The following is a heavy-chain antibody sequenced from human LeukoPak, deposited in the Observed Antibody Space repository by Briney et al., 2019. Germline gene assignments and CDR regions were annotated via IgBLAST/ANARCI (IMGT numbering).Heavy chain of an antibody. CDR1: EFTFSTYG. CDR3: AKDRGDFPHYFDY. D-gene: IGHD3-10*01. V-gene: IGHV3-30*02. J-gene: IGHJ4*02. Sequence: GGSLRLSCAASEFTFSTYGMHWVRQAPGNGLEWVAYIHFDGSNRHYIDSVKGRFTISRDNSENTLYLQMNSLRPEDTAVYYCAKDRGDFPHYFDYWGQGTLVTVSS. CDR2: IHFDGSNR.